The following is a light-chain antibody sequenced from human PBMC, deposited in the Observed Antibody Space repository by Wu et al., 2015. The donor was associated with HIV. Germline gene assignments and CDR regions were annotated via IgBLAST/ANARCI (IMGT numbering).Light chain of an antibody. CDR3: QQYXNWPLT. CDR1: QNIKNN. J-gene: IGKJ4*01. Sequence: EIVMTQSPAALSVSPGERAALSCRASQNIKNNLAWYQQKPGQTPRLLIYGASTRATVIPARFSGSGSGTEFTLTITSLQSEDFAVYYCQQYXNWPLTFGGGTKVEIK. CDR2: GAS. V-gene: IGKV3-15*01.